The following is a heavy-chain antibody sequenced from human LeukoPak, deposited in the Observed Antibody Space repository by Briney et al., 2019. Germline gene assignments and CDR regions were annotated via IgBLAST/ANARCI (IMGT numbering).Heavy chain of an antibody. CDR1: GFIFDTHD. D-gene: IGHD1-26*01. Sequence: GGSLRLSCGASGFIFDTHDMHWVRQAPGKGLEWVAFIRSAGYHTYYEDSAKGRWTITRDNSKNTLYLQMNSLRLEDMAVYDCPKPSGSGVDYWDRGTRVTVYS. CDR2: IRSAGYHT. J-gene: IGHJ4*02. V-gene: IGHV3-30*02. CDR3: PKPSGSGVDY.